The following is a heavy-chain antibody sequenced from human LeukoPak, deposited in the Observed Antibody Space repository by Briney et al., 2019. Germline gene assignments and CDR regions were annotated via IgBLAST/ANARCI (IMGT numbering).Heavy chain of an antibody. CDR3: AGEYYYDSSGYYRFNAFDI. D-gene: IGHD3-22*01. J-gene: IGHJ3*02. V-gene: IGHV3-49*04. CDR2: IRTRPYGATT. CDR1: GFTFGDYA. Sequence: PGGSLRLSCTASGFTFGDYAMNWVRQAPGKGLEWVGFIRTRPYGATTEYAASVKGRFSISRDDSKTIAYLQMNSLRAEDTAVYYCAGEYYYDSSGYYRFNAFDIWGQGTMVTVSS.